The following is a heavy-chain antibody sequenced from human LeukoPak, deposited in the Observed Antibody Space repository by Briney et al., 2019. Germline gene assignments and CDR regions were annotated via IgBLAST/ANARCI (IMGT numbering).Heavy chain of an antibody. CDR1: GFTFSSYS. J-gene: IGHJ5*02. Sequence: GGSLRLSCAASGFTFSSYSMNWVRQAPGKGLEWVSSISSSSSYILYADSVKGRFTISRDNAKNSLYLQMNSLGAEDTAVYYCAREVGYYYDSSGYPWGQGTLVTVSS. V-gene: IGHV3-21*01. D-gene: IGHD3-22*01. CDR3: AREVGYYYDSSGYP. CDR2: ISSSSSYI.